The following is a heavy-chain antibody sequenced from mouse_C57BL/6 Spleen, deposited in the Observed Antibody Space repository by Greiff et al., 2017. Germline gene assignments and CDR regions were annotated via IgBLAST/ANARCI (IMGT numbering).Heavy chain of an antibody. CDR3: ARYEGAFDD. Sequence: EVKLVESGGGLVQPGGSLSLSCAASGFTFTDYYMSWVRQPPGKALEWLGFIRNKANGYTTEYSASVKGRFTIARDNSQSILYLQMNALRAEDSATYYCARYEGAFDDWGQGTTLTVSS. CDR2: IRNKANGYTT. V-gene: IGHV7-3*01. J-gene: IGHJ2*01. CDR1: GFTFTDYY.